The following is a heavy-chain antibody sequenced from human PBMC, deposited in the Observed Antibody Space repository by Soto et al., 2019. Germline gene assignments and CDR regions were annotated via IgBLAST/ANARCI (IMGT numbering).Heavy chain of an antibody. D-gene: IGHD4-4*01. Sequence: GGSLRLSCAASAFTFRSYSMAWVRQAPGQGLEWVSIIGASGGTTFYADSVKGRFTISRDNSKNTLYLQMNSLRAEDTAVYYCAKKGVVTAGSEYFDHWGQGTLGTVSS. CDR3: AKKGVVTAGSEYFDH. CDR2: IGASGGTT. CDR1: AFTFRSYS. V-gene: IGHV3-23*01. J-gene: IGHJ4*02.